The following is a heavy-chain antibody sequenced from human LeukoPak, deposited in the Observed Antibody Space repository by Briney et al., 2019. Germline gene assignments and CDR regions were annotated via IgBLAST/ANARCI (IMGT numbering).Heavy chain of an antibody. Sequence: GGSLRLSCAASGFTVSSNYMNWVRQAPGKGLVWVSRITSDGSSTSYADSVKGRFTIPRDNAKNTLYLQMNSLRAEDTAVYYCARDGGDDAFDIWGQGTMVTVSS. CDR2: ITSDGSST. CDR1: GFTVSSNY. CDR3: ARDGGDDAFDI. J-gene: IGHJ3*02. D-gene: IGHD3-10*01. V-gene: IGHV3-74*01.